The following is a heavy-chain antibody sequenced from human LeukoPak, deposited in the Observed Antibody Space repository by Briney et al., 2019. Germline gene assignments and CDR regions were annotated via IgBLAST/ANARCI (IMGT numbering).Heavy chain of an antibody. CDR2: IYYSGST. J-gene: IGHJ5*02. D-gene: IGHD3-3*01. V-gene: IGHV4-30-4*01. CDR1: GGSIGSDDYY. Sequence: SQTLSLTCTVSGGSIGSDDYYWSWIRQPPGKGLEWIVCIYYSGSTYYNPSLKSRVTLSVDTSKNQFSLKLNSVTAADTAVYYCARGVERIFGVVNWFDPWGQGTPVTVSS. CDR3: ARGVERIFGVVNWFDP.